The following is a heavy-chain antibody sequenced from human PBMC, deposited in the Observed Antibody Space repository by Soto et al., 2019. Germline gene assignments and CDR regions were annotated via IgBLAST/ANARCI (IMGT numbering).Heavy chain of an antibody. D-gene: IGHD4-17*01. CDR2: IYYSGTT. CDR1: GGSVRSGSYY. V-gene: IGHV4-61*01. Sequence: PSETLSLTCTVSGGSVRSGSYYWSWIRQPPGKGLEWIGYIYYSGTTNYNPSLKSRVTISVDTSKNQFSLKLSSVTAADTAVYYWARVEDYGDYFDYWGQGTLVTVSS. J-gene: IGHJ4*02. CDR3: ARVEDYGDYFDY.